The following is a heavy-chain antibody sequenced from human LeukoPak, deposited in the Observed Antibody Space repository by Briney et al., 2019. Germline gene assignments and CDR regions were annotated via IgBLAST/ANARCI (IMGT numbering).Heavy chain of an antibody. V-gene: IGHV3-66*01. Sequence: GGSLRLSCAASGFSFRNYEMTWVRQAPGKGLGWVSVIYSGGSTYYADSVKGRFTISRDNSKNTLYLQMNSLRAEDTAVYYCASTPVRGVISRLDYWGQGTLVTVSS. CDR3: ASTPVRGVISRLDY. D-gene: IGHD3-10*01. CDR1: GFSFRNYE. CDR2: IYSGGST. J-gene: IGHJ4*02.